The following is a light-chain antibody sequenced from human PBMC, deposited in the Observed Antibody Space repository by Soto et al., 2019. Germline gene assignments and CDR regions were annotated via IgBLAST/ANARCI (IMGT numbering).Light chain of an antibody. CDR2: EVI. Sequence: QSALTQSASVSGSPGQSITIPCTGTSSDVGGYDYVSWYQQHPGKVPKLIIYEVIKRPSGVSHRFSGSKSGKTASLTISGLQTEDEADYYCSSYTTSSALVFGGGTKVTVL. J-gene: IGLJ2*01. CDR1: SSDVGGYDY. V-gene: IGLV2-14*01. CDR3: SSYTTSSALV.